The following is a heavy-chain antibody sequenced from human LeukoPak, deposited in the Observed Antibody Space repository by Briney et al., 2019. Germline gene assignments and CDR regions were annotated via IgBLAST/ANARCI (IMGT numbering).Heavy chain of an antibody. CDR3: AQGSSGWPGRYSFDY. CDR2: ISGSGGST. D-gene: IGHD6-19*01. J-gene: IGHJ4*02. CDR1: GFTFSSYA. V-gene: IGHV3-23*01. Sequence: EGSLRLSCAASGFTFSSYAMSWVRQAPGKGLEWVSAISGSGGSTYYADSVKGRFTISRDNSKNTLYLQMNSLRAEDTAVYYCAQGSSGWPGRYSFDYWGQGTLVSVSS.